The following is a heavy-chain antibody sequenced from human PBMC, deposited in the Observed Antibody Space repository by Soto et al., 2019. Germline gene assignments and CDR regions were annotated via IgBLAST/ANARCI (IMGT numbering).Heavy chain of an antibody. V-gene: IGHV3-7*03. CDR3: ARVRATDYEIDY. J-gene: IGHJ4*02. D-gene: IGHD4-17*01. CDR1: GFMFGSYW. Sequence: GGLRLSCTASGFMFGSYWMTWVRHVPGKGLQWVANIKRDGSEKYYVDFVKGRFTISRDNADNSMFLDMNNLRVDDTATYYCARVRATDYEIDYWGQGALVTVSS. CDR2: IKRDGSEK.